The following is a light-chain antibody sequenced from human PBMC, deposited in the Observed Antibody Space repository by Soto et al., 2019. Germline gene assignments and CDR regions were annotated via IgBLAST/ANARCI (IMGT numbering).Light chain of an antibody. CDR1: QSVSSTY. Sequence: EIVLTQSPGTLSLSPGERATLSCRASQSVSSTYFAWYQHKPGQAPRLLIYGASNRENGVPDRFSGSGSGPDFTLTISRLEPEDFAVYYCEQYDSSPYTFGQGTKLEIK. V-gene: IGKV3-20*01. CDR2: GAS. CDR3: EQYDSSPYT. J-gene: IGKJ2*01.